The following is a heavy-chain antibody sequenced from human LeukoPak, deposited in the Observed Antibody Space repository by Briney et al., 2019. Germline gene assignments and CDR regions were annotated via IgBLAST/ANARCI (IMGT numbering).Heavy chain of an antibody. D-gene: IGHD5-24*01. CDR3: SRQGYSYRYDY. Sequence: GESLKISCKCSGYSFTIYWIGWVRQMPGKGLEWMGIIYPGDSDTRYSPSFQGQITISADKSISTAYLQWSSLKASDTAIYYCSRQGYSYRYDYWGQGTLVTVSS. J-gene: IGHJ4*02. V-gene: IGHV5-51*01. CDR2: IYPGDSDT. CDR1: GYSFTIYW.